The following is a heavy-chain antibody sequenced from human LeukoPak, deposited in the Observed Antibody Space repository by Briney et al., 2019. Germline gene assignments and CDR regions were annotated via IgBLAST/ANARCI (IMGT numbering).Heavy chain of an antibody. J-gene: IGHJ3*02. V-gene: IGHV4-34*01. CDR2: IYYSGST. CDR1: GGSFSGYY. D-gene: IGHD3-3*01. Sequence: SETLSLTCAVYGGSFSGYYWSWIRQPPGKGLEWIGSIYYSGSTYYNPSLKSRVTISVDTSKNQFSLKLSSVTAADTAVYYCARGRFLEWLSGSAFDIWGQGTMVTVSS. CDR3: ARGRFLEWLSGSAFDI.